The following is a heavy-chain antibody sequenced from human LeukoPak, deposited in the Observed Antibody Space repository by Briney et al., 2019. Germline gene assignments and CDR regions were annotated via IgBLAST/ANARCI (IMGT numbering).Heavy chain of an antibody. CDR3: AKDGTASSWFDP. V-gene: IGHV3-30*18. Sequence: GRSLRLSCAASGFTFSSYGMHWVRQAPGKGLEWVAVIPYDGSNKYYADSVKGRFTISRDNSKNTLYLQMNSLRAEDTAVYYCAKDGTASSWFDPWGQGTLVTVSS. CDR1: GFTFSSYG. D-gene: IGHD1-1*01. J-gene: IGHJ5*02. CDR2: IPYDGSNK.